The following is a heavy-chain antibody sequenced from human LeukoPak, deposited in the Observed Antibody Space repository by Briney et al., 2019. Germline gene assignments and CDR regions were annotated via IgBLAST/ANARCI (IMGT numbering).Heavy chain of an antibody. J-gene: IGHJ4*02. CDR2: TYSKTDGGTT. CDR1: GFTFINAW. Sequence: GGSLRLSCTASGFTFINAWMSWFRQAPGKGLEWVGRTYSKTDGGTTDYAAPVKGRFSIYRDDSENTLYLQMNSLKTEDTAVYYCTTNMMAVARSTSDYWGQGTLVTVSS. D-gene: IGHD6-19*01. V-gene: IGHV3-15*01. CDR3: TTNMMAVARSTSDY.